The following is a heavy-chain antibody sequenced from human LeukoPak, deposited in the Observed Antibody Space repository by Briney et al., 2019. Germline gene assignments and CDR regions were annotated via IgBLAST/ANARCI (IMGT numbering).Heavy chain of an antibody. Sequence: GGSLRLSCAASGFTFSIYDMHWVRQGTGKGLEWVSVIGTSGDTYYADSVKGRFTISRENAKNSSYLQMNSLTVGDTAVYFCSRVGTSGWPNYFDSWGQGTLVTVSS. CDR1: GFTFSIYD. V-gene: IGHV3-13*04. CDR2: IGTSGDT. D-gene: IGHD6-19*01. J-gene: IGHJ4*02. CDR3: SRVGTSGWPNYFDS.